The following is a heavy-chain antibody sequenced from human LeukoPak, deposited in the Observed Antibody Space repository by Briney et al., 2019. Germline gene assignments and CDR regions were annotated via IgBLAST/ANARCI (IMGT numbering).Heavy chain of an antibody. CDR3: ARDREEYCSGGTCTNFDY. CDR1: GFTFSSYN. V-gene: IGHV3-21*01. D-gene: IGHD2-15*01. Sequence: GGSLRLSCAASGFTFSSYNMNWVRQAPGKGLEWVSSISTSSSYIYYADSVKGRFTISRHNAKKSLYLQMNSLRAEDTAAYYCARDREEYCSGGTCTNFDYWGQGTLVTVSS. J-gene: IGHJ4*02. CDR2: ISTSSSYI.